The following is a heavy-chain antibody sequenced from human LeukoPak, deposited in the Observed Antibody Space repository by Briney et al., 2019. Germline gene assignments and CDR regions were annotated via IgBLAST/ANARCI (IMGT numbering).Heavy chain of an antibody. V-gene: IGHV4-34*01. CDR1: GGSFSGYY. CDR2: INHSGST. D-gene: IGHD3-10*01. CDR3: ARVGREYVMGHYYGSGSFDY. J-gene: IGHJ4*02. Sequence: SETLSLTCAVYGGSFSGYYWSWIRQPPGKGLEWIGEINHSGSTNYNPSLKSRVTISVDTSKNQFSLKLSSVTAADTAVYYCARVGREYVMGHYYGSGSFDYWGQGTLVTVSS.